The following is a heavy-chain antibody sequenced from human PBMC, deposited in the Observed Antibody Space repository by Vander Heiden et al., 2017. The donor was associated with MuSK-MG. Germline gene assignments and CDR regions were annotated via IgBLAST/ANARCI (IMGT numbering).Heavy chain of an antibody. J-gene: IGHJ4*02. CDR3: TTKEV. Sequence: EMQLVESGGGLVQPGVSLKLACAASGFTFSVSAMHWVRQASGKGLEWVGRIRSKANSYATAYAASVKGRFTISRDDSKNTAYLQMNSLKTEDTALYYCTTKEVWGQGTLVTVSS. CDR2: IRSKANSYAT. V-gene: IGHV3-73*01. CDR1: GFTFSVSA.